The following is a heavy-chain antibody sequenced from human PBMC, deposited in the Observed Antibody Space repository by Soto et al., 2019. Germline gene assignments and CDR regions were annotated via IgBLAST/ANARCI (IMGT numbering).Heavy chain of an antibody. V-gene: IGHV4-31*03. CDR2: IYYSGST. CDR3: ARGPPWVAAAGSSDY. J-gene: IGHJ4*02. CDR1: GGSISSGGYY. D-gene: IGHD6-13*01. Sequence: PSETLSLTCTVSGGSISSGGYYWSWIRQHPGKGLEWIGYIYYSGSTYYNPSLKSRVTISVDTSKNQFSLKLSSVTAADTAVYYCARGPPWVAAAGSSDYWGQGTLVTVSS.